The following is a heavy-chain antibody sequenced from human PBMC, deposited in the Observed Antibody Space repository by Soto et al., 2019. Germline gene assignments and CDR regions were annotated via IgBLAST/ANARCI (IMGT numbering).Heavy chain of an antibody. CDR2: INPNSGST. CDR1: GYTFTGYY. Sequence: GASVKVSCKASGYTFTGYYMHWVRQAPGQGLEWMGWINPNSGSTYYADSVKGRFTISRDNSKNTLYLQMNSLRADDTAVYYCARARNPYYYMDVWGKGTTVTVSS. V-gene: IGHV1-2*02. CDR3: ARARNPYYYMDV. J-gene: IGHJ6*03.